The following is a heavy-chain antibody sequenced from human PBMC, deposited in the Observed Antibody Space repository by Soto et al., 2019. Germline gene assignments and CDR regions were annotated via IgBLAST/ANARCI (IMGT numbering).Heavy chain of an antibody. CDR1: GGSISSSTYY. CDR2: IYYSGST. V-gene: IGHV4-39*01. D-gene: IGHD3-10*01. J-gene: IGHJ5*02. CDR3: ARHGSGSYYNNWFDP. Sequence: QLQLQESGPGLVKPSETLSLTCTVSGGSISSSTYYWGWIRQPPGKGLEWIGSIYYSGSTYYNPSLKSRVTISVDTSNNQFSLKLSSVTVADTAVYYCARHGSGSYYNNWFDPWGQGTLVTVSS.